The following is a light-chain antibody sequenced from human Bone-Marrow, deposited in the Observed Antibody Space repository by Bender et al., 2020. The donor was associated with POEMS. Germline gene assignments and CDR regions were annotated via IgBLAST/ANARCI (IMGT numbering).Light chain of an antibody. CDR2: DGS. CDR3: CSYAGARHWL. Sequence: QSALAQPASVSGSPGQSIIISCTGTSSDVGNYNLVSWYQQQSGKAPKVIIFDGSKRPSGVSNRLSGSKSGNMASLTISGLQAEDEGDYYCCSYAGARHWLFGGGTKLPVL. V-gene: IGLV2-23*01. CDR1: SSDVGNYNL. J-gene: IGLJ3*02.